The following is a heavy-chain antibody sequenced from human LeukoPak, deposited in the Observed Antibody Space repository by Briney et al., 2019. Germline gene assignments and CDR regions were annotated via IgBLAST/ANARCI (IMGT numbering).Heavy chain of an antibody. D-gene: IGHD6-13*01. J-gene: IGHJ3*02. CDR3: ARDNTVYIAAVDAFDI. CDR2: ISSSSSYI. Sequence: PGGSLRLSCAASGFTFSSYSMNWVRQAPGKGLEWVSSISSSSSYIYYADSVKGRFTISRDNAKNSLYLQMNSLRAEDTAVYYCARDNTVYIAAVDAFDIWGQGTMVTVSS. CDR1: GFTFSSYS. V-gene: IGHV3-21*01.